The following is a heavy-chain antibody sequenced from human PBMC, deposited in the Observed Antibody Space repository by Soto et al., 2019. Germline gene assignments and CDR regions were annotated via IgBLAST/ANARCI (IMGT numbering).Heavy chain of an antibody. CDR1: GFTFSSYS. CDR3: ARDSGGYSSGWPLFDS. Sequence: GGSLRLSCAASGFTFSSYSMNWVRQAPGKGLEWIAYISSSSTTIYYADSVKGRFTISRDNGKNSLYLQMNSLGAEDTAVYYCARDSGGYSSGWPLFDSWGQGTLVTVSS. D-gene: IGHD6-19*01. CDR2: ISSSSTTI. J-gene: IGHJ4*02. V-gene: IGHV3-48*01.